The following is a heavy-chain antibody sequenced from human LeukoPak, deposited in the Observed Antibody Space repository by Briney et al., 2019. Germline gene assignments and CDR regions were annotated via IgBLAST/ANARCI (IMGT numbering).Heavy chain of an antibody. CDR3: ARGQWLDNS. CDR2: INHSGST. Sequence: SETLSLTCTVSGGSISSSNYYWGWIRQPPGKGLEWIGEINHSGSTNYNASLKSRVTMSVDTSKNQFSLNLRSVTAADTAVYYCARGQWLDNSWGQGTLVTVSS. D-gene: IGHD6-19*01. V-gene: IGHV4-39*07. J-gene: IGHJ4*02. CDR1: GGSISSSNYY.